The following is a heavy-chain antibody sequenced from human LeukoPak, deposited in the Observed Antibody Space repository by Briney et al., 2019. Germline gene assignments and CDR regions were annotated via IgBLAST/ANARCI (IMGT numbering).Heavy chain of an antibody. CDR2: INYDGTTT. V-gene: IGHV3-74*01. CDR1: GFTFSTYW. Sequence: GGSLRLSWAASGFTFSTYWMHWVRQGPGEGLVWVSRINYDGTTTTYADSVKGRFTISRDNAKNTMYLQMNSLRAEDTAVYYCAKVRWGSDNALDSWGQGTLVTGSS. D-gene: IGHD3-16*01. J-gene: IGHJ4*02. CDR3: AKVRWGSDNALDS.